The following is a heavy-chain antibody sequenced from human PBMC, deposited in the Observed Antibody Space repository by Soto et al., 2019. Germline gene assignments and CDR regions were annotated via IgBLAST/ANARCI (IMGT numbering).Heavy chain of an antibody. J-gene: IGHJ6*01. D-gene: IGHD3-9*01. CDR3: ARGLVIRPYYYHGMDV. CDR1: GGSISSGDYF. CDR2: ISSIGST. Sequence: QVQLQESGPGLVKPSQTLSLTCTVSGGSISSGDYFWSWIRQSPGKGLEWIGYISSIGSTYYNPSLKSRVSVSRDTSKNQFSLKLSSETTTDTAVYYCARGLVIRPYYYHGMDVW. V-gene: IGHV4-30-4*01.